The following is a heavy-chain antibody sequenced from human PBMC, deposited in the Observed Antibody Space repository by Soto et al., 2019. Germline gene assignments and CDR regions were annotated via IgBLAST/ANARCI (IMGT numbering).Heavy chain of an antibody. D-gene: IGHD2-2*02. J-gene: IGHJ6*02. Sequence: EVQLVESGGGLVQPGGSLKLSCAASGFIFSGSAIHWVRQASGKGLEGVGRIESRANNFATPSAASVKGRFTFSRDDSKNTAYLQMNTLKPEDTAVYYCARGQGAAIGDYYYHGMDVWGQGTTVTVSS. CDR2: IESRANNFAT. V-gene: IGHV3-73*02. CDR1: GFIFSGSA. CDR3: ARGQGAAIGDYYYHGMDV.